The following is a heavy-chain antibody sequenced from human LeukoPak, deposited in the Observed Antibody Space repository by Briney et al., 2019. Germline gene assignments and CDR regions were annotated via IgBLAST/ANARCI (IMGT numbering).Heavy chain of an antibody. V-gene: IGHV3-7*03. Sequence: PGGSLRLSCAASGFTFSSYWMSWVRQAPGKGLEWVANIKGEGSEKYYVDSVKGRLTISRDNAKNSLYLQMISLRAEDTAVYYCARDYPNLGMDAWGQGTTVTVSS. CDR1: GFTFSSYW. CDR2: IKGEGSEK. J-gene: IGHJ6*02. D-gene: IGHD3-16*02. CDR3: ARDYPNLGMDA.